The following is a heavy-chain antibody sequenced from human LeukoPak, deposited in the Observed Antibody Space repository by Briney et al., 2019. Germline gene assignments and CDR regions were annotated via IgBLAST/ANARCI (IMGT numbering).Heavy chain of an antibody. D-gene: IGHD6-19*01. CDR3: TTKLQWMVLGFGDY. CDR1: GFTFSNAW. Sequence: GGSLRLSWAASGFTFSNAWVSGVRQAGGEGLGWVGRIKSKTDGCVTDYAAAVKGRFTISRGDSQTPLYLQMNSLNTEDTDVYYCTTKLQWMVLGFGDYWGQGTLATVYS. V-gene: IGHV3-15*01. CDR2: IKSKTDGCVT. J-gene: IGHJ4*02.